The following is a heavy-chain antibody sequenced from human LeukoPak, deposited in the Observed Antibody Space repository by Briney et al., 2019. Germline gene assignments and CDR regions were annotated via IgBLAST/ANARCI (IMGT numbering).Heavy chain of an antibody. Sequence: SGGSLRLSCAASGFTFSSYEMNWVRQAPGKGLVWVSRINSDGSSTSYADSVKGRFTISRDNAKNTLYLQMNSLRAEDTAVYYCARARSGYYYYYMDVWGKGTTVTVSS. CDR3: ARARSGYYYYYMDV. V-gene: IGHV3-74*01. CDR1: GFTFSSYE. D-gene: IGHD3-16*02. J-gene: IGHJ6*03. CDR2: INSDGSST.